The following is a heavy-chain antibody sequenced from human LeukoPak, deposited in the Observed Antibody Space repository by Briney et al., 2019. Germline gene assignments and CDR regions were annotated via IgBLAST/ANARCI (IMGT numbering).Heavy chain of an antibody. CDR3: AKAYDSSGYYYGGIGY. Sequence: PGGSLRLSCAASGFTFDDYAMHWVRQAPGKGLEWVSGISWNSGSIGYADSVKGRFTISRDNAKNSLYLQMNSLRAEDTALYYCAKAYDSSGYYYGGIGYWGQGTLVTVSS. J-gene: IGHJ4*02. V-gene: IGHV3-9*01. CDR1: GFTFDDYA. D-gene: IGHD3-22*01. CDR2: ISWNSGSI.